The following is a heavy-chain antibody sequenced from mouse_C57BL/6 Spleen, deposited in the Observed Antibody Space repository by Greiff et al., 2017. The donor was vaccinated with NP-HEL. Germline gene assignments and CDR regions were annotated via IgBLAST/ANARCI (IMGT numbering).Heavy chain of an antibody. D-gene: IGHD2-5*01. Sequence: EVKLQQSGPELVKPGASVKIPCKASGYTFTDYNMDWVKQSHGKSLEWIGDINPNNGGTIYNQKFKGKATLTVDKSSSTAYMELRSLTSEDTAVYYCASSYYSNYDYAMDYWGQGTSVTVSS. V-gene: IGHV1-18*01. CDR2: INPNNGGT. CDR1: GYTFTDYN. CDR3: ASSYYSNYDYAMDY. J-gene: IGHJ4*01.